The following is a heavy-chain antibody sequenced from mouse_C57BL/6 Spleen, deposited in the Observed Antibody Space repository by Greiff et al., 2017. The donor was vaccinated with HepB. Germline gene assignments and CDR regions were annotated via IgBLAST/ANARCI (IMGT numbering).Heavy chain of an antibody. Sequence: VKLVESGPGLVAPSQSLSITCTVSGFSLTSYGVHWVRQPPGKGLEWLVVIWSDGSTTYNSALKSRLSISKDNSKSQVFLKMNSLQTDDTAKYYCARTVVAPYYYAMDYWGQGTSVTVSS. CDR1: GFSLTSYG. J-gene: IGHJ4*01. V-gene: IGHV2-6*03. CDR3: ARTVVAPYYYAMDY. CDR2: IWSDGST. D-gene: IGHD1-1*01.